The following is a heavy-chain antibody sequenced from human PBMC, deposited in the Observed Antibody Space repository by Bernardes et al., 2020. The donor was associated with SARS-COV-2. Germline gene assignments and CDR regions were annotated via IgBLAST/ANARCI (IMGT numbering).Heavy chain of an antibody. Sequence: ASVKVSCRASGFALPDYFIHWVRQAPGQALEWMGWVNPNSGGTEYAQKLQGRVTMTTDTSTSTAYKELRSLRYEDTAVYYCARGSYLIHWGQGTLVTVSS. V-gene: IGHV1-2*02. J-gene: IGHJ4*02. CDR1: GFALPDYF. CDR3: ARGSYLIH. D-gene: IGHD1-26*01. CDR2: VNPNSGGT.